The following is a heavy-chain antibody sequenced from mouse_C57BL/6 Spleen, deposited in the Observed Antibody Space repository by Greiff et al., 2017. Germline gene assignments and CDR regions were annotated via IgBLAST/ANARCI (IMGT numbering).Heavy chain of an antibody. D-gene: IGHD1-1*01. J-gene: IGHJ4*01. V-gene: IGHV1-5*01. Sequence: EVQLQQSGTVLARPGASVKMSCKTSGYTFNSYWMHWVKQRPGKGLEWIGAIYPGNSDTSYNQKFKGKAKLTAVTSASHAYMELSSLTNEDSAVYYCTSTITTVVATRGAMDYGGQGTSVTVSS. CDR1: GYTFNSYW. CDR3: TSTITTVVATRGAMDY. CDR2: IYPGNSDT.